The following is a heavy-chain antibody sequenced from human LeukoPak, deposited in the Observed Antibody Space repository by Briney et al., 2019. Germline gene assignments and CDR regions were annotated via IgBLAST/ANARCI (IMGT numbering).Heavy chain of an antibody. Sequence: SETLSLTCTVSGGSISSSSYYWGWIRQPPGKGLEWIGRIYTSGGINYNPSLKSRVTMSVDTSKNQFSLKLSSVTAADTAVYYCARQGSGSYYNIDYWGQGTLVTVSS. CDR3: ARQGSGSYYNIDY. J-gene: IGHJ4*02. V-gene: IGHV4-39*07. CDR1: GGSISSSSYY. D-gene: IGHD3-10*01. CDR2: IYTSGGI.